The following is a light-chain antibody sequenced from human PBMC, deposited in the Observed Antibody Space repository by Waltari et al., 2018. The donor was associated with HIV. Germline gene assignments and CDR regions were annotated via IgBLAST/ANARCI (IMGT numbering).Light chain of an antibody. Sequence: SYVLTQPPSVSVAPGQTASITCGGHNLGARRVHWSQQKPGQAPVLVVFDDRGRPSGIPDRFSGSNSGSTATLTISRVAPGDEADYYCHVWDTSRDPTVIFGGGTRLTVL. CDR1: NLGARR. CDR2: DDR. J-gene: IGLJ2*01. V-gene: IGLV3-21*02. CDR3: HVWDTSRDPTVI.